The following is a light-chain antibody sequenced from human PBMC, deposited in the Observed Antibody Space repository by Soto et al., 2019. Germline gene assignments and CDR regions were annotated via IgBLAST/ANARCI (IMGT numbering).Light chain of an antibody. CDR2: GVT. J-gene: IGLJ2*01. V-gene: IGLV2-14*03. CDR1: HNDIGTYDY. Sequence: QSVLTQPTSVSGSPGQSITISCTGNHNDIGTYDYVSWYQQHPGRAPRLLIYGVTTRPSGISDRFSASKSGNTASLTISGLQTEDEATYYCSSSTDTDTLVIFGGGTKVTVL. CDR3: SSSTDTDTLVI.